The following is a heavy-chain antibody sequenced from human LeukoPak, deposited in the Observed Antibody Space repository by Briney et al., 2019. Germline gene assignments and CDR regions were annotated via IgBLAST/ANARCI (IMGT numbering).Heavy chain of an antibody. V-gene: IGHV3-30*02. J-gene: IGHJ4*02. Sequence: PGGSLRLSCAASGFTVSSNYMSWVRQAPGKGLEWVAFIRDDGSNKYYADSVKGRFTISRDNSKNTLYLQMNSLRAEDTAVYYCAIAIGQVPDYWGQGTLVTVSS. CDR3: AIAIGQVPDY. D-gene: IGHD2-2*01. CDR2: IRDDGSNK. CDR1: GFTVSSNY.